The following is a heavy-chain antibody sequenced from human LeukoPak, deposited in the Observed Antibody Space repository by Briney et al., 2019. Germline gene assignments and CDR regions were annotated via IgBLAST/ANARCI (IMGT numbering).Heavy chain of an antibody. Sequence: GGSLRLSCAASGFTFSSYAMNWVRQAPGKGLEWVSSITGSGGRTYYADSVKGRFTISRDNAKNTLYVQMNSLRAEDTAIYYCAKEYTGTFSPFPSYFDTWGQGTLVTVSS. CDR2: ITGSGGRT. CDR3: AKEYTGTFSPFPSYFDT. D-gene: IGHD1-26*01. J-gene: IGHJ4*02. V-gene: IGHV3-23*01. CDR1: GFTFSSYA.